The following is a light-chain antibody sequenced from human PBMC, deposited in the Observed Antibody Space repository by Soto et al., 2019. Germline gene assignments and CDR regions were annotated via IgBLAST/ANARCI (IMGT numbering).Light chain of an antibody. Sequence: EIVLTQSPGTLSLSPGERATLTCRASQSVPSTYLAWNQQRPGQAPRLLIYGVSTRAPGIPARFSGSGSGTDFTLTISRLEPEDFSVYFCQQYGHSPPFTFGPGTKVDFK. V-gene: IGKV3-20*01. J-gene: IGKJ3*01. CDR3: QQYGHSPPFT. CDR2: GVS. CDR1: QSVPSTY.